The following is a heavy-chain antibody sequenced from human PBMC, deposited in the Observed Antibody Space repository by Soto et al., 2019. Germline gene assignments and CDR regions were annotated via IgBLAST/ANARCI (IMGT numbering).Heavy chain of an antibody. CDR1: EFTFSSYA. V-gene: IGHV3-23*01. CDR2: LSDSGGST. CDR3: AKGRSYYYYYGVDV. Sequence: GGSLRLSCAASEFTFSSYAMSWVRQVPGKGLEWVSALSDSGGSTYYADSVKGRFTISRDNSKSTLYLQMNSLRAEDTALYYCAKGRSYYYYYGVDVWGQGTTVTVSS. J-gene: IGHJ6*02.